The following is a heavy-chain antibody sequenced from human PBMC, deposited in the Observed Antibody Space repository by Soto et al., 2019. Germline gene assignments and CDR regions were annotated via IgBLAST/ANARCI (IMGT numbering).Heavy chain of an antibody. CDR3: ASLRITMVRGVIAGEPYFDY. V-gene: IGHV3-30-3*01. CDR1: GFTFSSYA. Sequence: QVQLVESGGGVVQPGRSLRLSCAASGFTFSSYAMHWVRQAPGKGLEWVAVISYDGSNKYYADSVKGRFTISRDNSKNTLCLQMNSLRAEDTAVYYCASLRITMVRGVIAGEPYFDYWGQGTLVTVSS. D-gene: IGHD3-10*01. CDR2: ISYDGSNK. J-gene: IGHJ4*02.